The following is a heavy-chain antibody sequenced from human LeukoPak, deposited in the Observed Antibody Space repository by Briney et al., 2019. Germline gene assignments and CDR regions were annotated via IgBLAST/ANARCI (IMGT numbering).Heavy chain of an antibody. CDR3: ASGRDGYNL. CDR2: INHSGST. D-gene: IGHD5-24*01. V-gene: IGHV4-34*01. CDR1: GGSFSGYY. Sequence: SETLSLTCAVYGGSFSGYYWSWIRQPPGMGLEWIGEINHSGSTNYNPSLKSRVTISVDTSKNQFSLKLSSVTAADTAVYYCASGRDGYNLWGQGTLLTVSS. J-gene: IGHJ4*02.